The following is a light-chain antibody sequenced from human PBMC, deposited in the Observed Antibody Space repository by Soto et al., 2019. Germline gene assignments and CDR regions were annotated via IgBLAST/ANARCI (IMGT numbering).Light chain of an antibody. Sequence: DIQMTQSPSSLSASVGDRVTITCRSSQSIRSYLNWYKQKLGRAPKLLIYTASSLQTGVPSRFSGSGSGTDFTLTISSLQPEDFATYYCQQSYGSPQTFGQGTKVEIK. CDR3: QQSYGSPQT. CDR2: TAS. V-gene: IGKV1-39*01. CDR1: QSIRSY. J-gene: IGKJ1*01.